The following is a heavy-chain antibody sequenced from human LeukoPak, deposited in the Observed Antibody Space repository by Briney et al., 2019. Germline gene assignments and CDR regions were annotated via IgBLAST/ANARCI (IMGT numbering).Heavy chain of an antibody. V-gene: IGHV3-74*01. CDR1: GFTFSSYW. CDR2: INSDGSST. Sequence: PGGSLRLSCAASGFTFSSYWMHWVRHPPGRGRVWVSRINSDGSSTSYADSVKGRFTISRDNAKNTLYLQMNSLRAEDTAVYYCARYREEYSSSWSVYYYYYYMDVWGKGTTVTVSS. CDR3: ARYREEYSSSWSVYYYYYYMDV. D-gene: IGHD6-13*01. J-gene: IGHJ6*03.